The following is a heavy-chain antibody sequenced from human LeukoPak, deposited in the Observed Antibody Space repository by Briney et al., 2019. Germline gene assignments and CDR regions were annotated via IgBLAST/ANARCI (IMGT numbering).Heavy chain of an antibody. Sequence: GGSLRLSCAASGFTFSSCSMNWVRQAPGKGLEWVSSISSSSSYIYYADSVKGRFTISRDNAKNSLYLQMNSLRAEDTAVYYCAKDRKRYCSGGSCYDHDYWGQGTLVTVSS. CDR2: ISSSSSYI. J-gene: IGHJ4*02. D-gene: IGHD2-15*01. CDR3: AKDRKRYCSGGSCYDHDY. V-gene: IGHV3-21*01. CDR1: GFTFSSCS.